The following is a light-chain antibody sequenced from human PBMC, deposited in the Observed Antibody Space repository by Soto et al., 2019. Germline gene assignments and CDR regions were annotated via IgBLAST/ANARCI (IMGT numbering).Light chain of an antibody. V-gene: IGLV2-11*01. CDR1: SSDVGGYNY. Sequence: QSALTQPRSVSGSPGQTVTISCTGTSSDVGGYNYVSWYQQNPGKAPKLMIYDVSKRPSGVSDRFSGSKSANTASLIISGLQAEDEADYDCQSYDSSLSVVFGGGTKLTVL. CDR3: QSYDSSLSVV. CDR2: DVS. J-gene: IGLJ2*01.